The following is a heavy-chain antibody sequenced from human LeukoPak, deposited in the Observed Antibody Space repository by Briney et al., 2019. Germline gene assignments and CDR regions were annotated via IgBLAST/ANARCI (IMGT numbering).Heavy chain of an antibody. CDR1: GYTFTGYY. CDR2: INPNSGGT. V-gene: IGHV1-2*06. D-gene: IGHD6-19*01. J-gene: IGHJ4*02. CDR3: ARDLPSPGISVAEDF. Sequence: GASVKVSCKASGYTFTGYYMHWVRQAPGQGLEWMGRINPNSGGTNYAQKFQGRVTMTRDTSISTAYMELSRLRSDDTAVYYCARDLPSPGISVAEDFWGQGTLVTVSS.